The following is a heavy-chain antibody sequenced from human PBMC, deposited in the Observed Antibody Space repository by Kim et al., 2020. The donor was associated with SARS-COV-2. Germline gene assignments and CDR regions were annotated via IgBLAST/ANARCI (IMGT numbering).Heavy chain of an antibody. V-gene: IGHV3-23*01. J-gene: IGHJ4*02. CDR3: AKVSTRGSYRPSLDY. D-gene: IGHD3-16*02. Sequence: ESVKGRFTISRDNSKNTLYLQMNSLRAEDTAVYYCAKVSTRGSYRPSLDYWGQGTLVTVSS.